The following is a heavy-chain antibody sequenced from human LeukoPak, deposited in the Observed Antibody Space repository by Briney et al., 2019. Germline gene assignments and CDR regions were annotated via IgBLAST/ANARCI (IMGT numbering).Heavy chain of an antibody. D-gene: IGHD6-13*01. CDR1: GGSISSYY. J-gene: IGHJ4*02. CDR2: IYYSGST. V-gene: IGHV4-59*12. Sequence: SETLSLTCTVSGGSISSYYWSWIRQPPGKGLEWIGYIYYSGSTNYNPSLKSRVTISVDTSKNQFSLKLSSVTAADTAVHYCARDLYSSSPLDYWGQGTLVTVSS. CDR3: ARDLYSSSPLDY.